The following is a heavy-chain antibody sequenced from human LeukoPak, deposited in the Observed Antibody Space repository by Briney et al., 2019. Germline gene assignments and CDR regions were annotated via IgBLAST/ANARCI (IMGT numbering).Heavy chain of an antibody. CDR1: GGSFSGYY. D-gene: IGHD4-23*01. CDR3: ASDYGGPYYYYGMDV. Sequence: SETLSLTCAVYGGSFSGYYWSWIRQPPGKGLEWIGEINHSGSTNYNPSLKSRVTISVDTSKNQFSLKPSSVTAADTAVYYCASDYGGPYYYYGMDVWGQGTTVIVSS. V-gene: IGHV4-34*01. CDR2: INHSGST. J-gene: IGHJ6*02.